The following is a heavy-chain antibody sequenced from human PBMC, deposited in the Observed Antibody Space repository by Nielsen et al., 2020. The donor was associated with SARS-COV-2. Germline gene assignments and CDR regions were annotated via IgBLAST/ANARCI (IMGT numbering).Heavy chain of an antibody. CDR3: ARDPLYSSGWPYWYFDL. CDR1: GGSISSSNW. Sequence: SETLSLTCAVSGGSISSSNWWSWVRQPPGKGLEWIGEIYHSGSTNYNPSLKSRVTTSVDKSKNQFSLKLSSVTAADTAVYYCARDPLYSSGWPYWYFDLWGRGTLVTVSS. J-gene: IGHJ2*01. V-gene: IGHV4-4*02. CDR2: IYHSGST. D-gene: IGHD6-19*01.